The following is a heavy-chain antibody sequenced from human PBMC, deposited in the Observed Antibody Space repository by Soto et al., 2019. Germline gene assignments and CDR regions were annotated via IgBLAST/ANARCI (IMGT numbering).Heavy chain of an antibody. CDR1: GGSISSGAYY. J-gene: IGHJ6*02. Sequence: SETLSLTCTVSGGSISSGAYYCSWIRQHRGKGLEWIGYIYHSVSTYYNPSLKSRVTISVDTSKNQFSLKLSSVTAADTAVYYCARYCTNAGCSSSMDVRGQGTTVTVSS. V-gene: IGHV4-31*03. D-gene: IGHD2-8*01. CDR2: IYHSVST. CDR3: ARYCTNAGCSSSMDV.